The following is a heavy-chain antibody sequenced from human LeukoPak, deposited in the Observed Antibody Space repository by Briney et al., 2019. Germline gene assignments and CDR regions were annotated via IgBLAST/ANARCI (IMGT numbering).Heavy chain of an antibody. CDR3: AKASWVSTADAVL. CDR1: GFTFSSYA. J-gene: IGHJ4*02. D-gene: IGHD3-16*01. V-gene: IGHV3-23*01. CDR2: LRGNGDA. Sequence: GGSLRLFCVASGFTFSSYAMSWVRETPARGLEWVSSLRGNGDAFYADSVKGRFTLSRDESRNTVYLQLNKLRVEDTAIYYCAKASWVSTADAVLWGQGTVVTVSS.